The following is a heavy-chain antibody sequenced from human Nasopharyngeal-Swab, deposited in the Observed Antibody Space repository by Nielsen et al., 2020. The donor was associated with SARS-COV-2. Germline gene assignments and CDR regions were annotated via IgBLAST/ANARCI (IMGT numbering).Heavy chain of an antibody. J-gene: IGHJ4*02. CDR2: IYPGDSDT. V-gene: IGHV5-51*01. CDR3: ASGPLAYERH. D-gene: IGHD2-21*01. Sequence: KVSCKGSGYSFTSYWIDWVRQTPGKGLEWMGIIYPGDSDTRYSPSFQGQVTISADKSISTAYLQWSSLKASDTAMYYCASGPLAYERHWGQGTLVTVSS. CDR1: GYSFTSYW.